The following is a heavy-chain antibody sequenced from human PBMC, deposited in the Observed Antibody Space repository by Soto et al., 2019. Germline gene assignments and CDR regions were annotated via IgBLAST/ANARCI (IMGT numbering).Heavy chain of an antibody. V-gene: IGHV3-23*01. CDR3: ARGYYYDSSGSDFDY. Sequence: PGGSLRPSCGASELTFRGYAISWVRQAPGKGLEWVSHISNSGRSTKYADSVKGRFTISRDNSKNTLYLQMNSLRAEDTAVYYCARGYYYDSSGSDFDYWGQGTLVTVSS. CDR1: ELTFRGYA. CDR2: ISNSGRST. D-gene: IGHD3-22*01. J-gene: IGHJ4*02.